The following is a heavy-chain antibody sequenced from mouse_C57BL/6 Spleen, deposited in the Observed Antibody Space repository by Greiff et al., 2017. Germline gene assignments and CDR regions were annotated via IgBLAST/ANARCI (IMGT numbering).Heavy chain of an antibody. V-gene: IGHV1-7*01. CDR2: INPSSGYT. CDR3: ARSLYGYAGGYYAMDY. D-gene: IGHD2-2*01. J-gene: IGHJ4*01. Sequence: VQLVESGAELAKPGASVKLSCKASGYTFTSYWMHWVKQRPGQGLEWIGYINPSSGYTKYNQKFKDKATLTADKSSSTAYMQLSSLTYEDSAVYYCARSLYGYAGGYYAMDYWGQGTSVTVSS. CDR1: GYTFTSYW.